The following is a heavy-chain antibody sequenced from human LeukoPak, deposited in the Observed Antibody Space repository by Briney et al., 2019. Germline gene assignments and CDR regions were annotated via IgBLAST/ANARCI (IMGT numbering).Heavy chain of an antibody. CDR3: ARRSRTFGKYYYYGMDV. Sequence: PSETLSLTCTVSGGSISSYYWGWIRQPPGKGLEWIGSIYYSGSTYYNPSLKSRVTISVDTSKNQFSLKLSSVTAADTAVYYCARRSRTFGKYYYYGMDVWGQGTTVTVSS. CDR1: GGSISSYY. CDR2: IYYSGST. J-gene: IGHJ6*02. V-gene: IGHV4-39*01. D-gene: IGHD3-16*01.